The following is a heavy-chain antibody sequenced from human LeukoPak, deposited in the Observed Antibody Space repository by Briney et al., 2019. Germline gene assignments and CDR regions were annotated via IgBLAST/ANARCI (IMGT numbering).Heavy chain of an antibody. CDR2: IYYTGST. CDR3: ARDRDFSNFFDY. D-gene: IGHD3-10*01. J-gene: IGHJ4*02. Sequence: PSETLSLTCTVSGGSISSYYFSWIRQPPGKGLEWIGYIYYTGSTNYNPSLKSRVPISVDTSKKQFSLKLSSVTAADTAVYYCARDRDFSNFFDYWGQGTLVTVSS. V-gene: IGHV4-59*01. CDR1: GGSISSYY.